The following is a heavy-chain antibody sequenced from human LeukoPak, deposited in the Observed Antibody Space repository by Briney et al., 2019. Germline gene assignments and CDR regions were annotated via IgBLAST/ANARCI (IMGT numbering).Heavy chain of an antibody. CDR3: ARAHLLWFSPDGMDV. CDR1: GYTFTSYV. Sequence: ASVKVSCKASGYTFTSYVISGVQQAPGQGLDGMGWISAYNGNTNYAQKLQGRVTMTTDTSTSTAYMELRSLRSDGTAVYHCARAHLLWFSPDGMDVWGQGTTVTVSS. V-gene: IGHV1-18*01. CDR2: ISAYNGNT. J-gene: IGHJ6*02. D-gene: IGHD3-10*01.